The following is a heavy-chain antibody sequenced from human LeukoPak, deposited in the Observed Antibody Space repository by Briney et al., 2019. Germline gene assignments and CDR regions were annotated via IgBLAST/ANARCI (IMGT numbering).Heavy chain of an antibody. D-gene: IGHD3-22*01. J-gene: IGHJ4*02. CDR3: ARAMVYYYDNSGYYEVGYYFDY. CDR2: ISGDGDAT. V-gene: IGHV3-23*01. CDR1: GFTFNDYA. Sequence: GGSLRLSCAASGFTFNDYAMGWVRQPLGKGLEWLSAISGDGDATKYADSVKGRFIISRDNSKNTLYLQMNSLRAEDTAVYYCARAMVYYYDNSGYYEVGYYFDYWGQGTLVTVSS.